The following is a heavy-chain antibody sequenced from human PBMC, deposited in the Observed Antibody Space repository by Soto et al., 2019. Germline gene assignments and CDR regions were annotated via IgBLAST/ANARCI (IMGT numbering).Heavy chain of an antibody. CDR1: GGTFNNCG. Sequence: QVQLVQSGAEVKKPGSSMKVSCKASGGTFNNCGVSWVRQAPGQGLEWMGGIIPIFNTLNYAQRFLGRLTISADESATTVYMELSSLTSEDTAVYYCARFLGNWYFDLWGRGTLVTVS. CDR2: IIPIFNTL. V-gene: IGHV1-69*01. J-gene: IGHJ2*01. CDR3: ARFLGNWYFDL. D-gene: IGHD3-16*01.